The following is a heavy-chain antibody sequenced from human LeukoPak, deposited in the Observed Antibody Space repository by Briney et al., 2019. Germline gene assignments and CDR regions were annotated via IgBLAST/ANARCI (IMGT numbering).Heavy chain of an antibody. D-gene: IGHD1-1*01. CDR1: GGTFSSYP. Sequence: ASVKVSCKASGGTFSSYPISWVRQAPGQGLEWMGGIIPIFGTPNYAQKFQGRVTISTDESTSTAYMELSSLRSEDTAVYFCARDLRNWTDVLYAFDIRGQGTTVTVSS. V-gene: IGHV1-69*05. CDR2: IIPIFGTP. J-gene: IGHJ3*02. CDR3: ARDLRNWTDVLYAFDI.